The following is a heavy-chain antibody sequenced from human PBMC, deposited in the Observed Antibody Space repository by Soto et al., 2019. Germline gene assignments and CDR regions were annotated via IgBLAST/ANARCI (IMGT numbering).Heavy chain of an antibody. D-gene: IGHD5-12*01. J-gene: IGHJ6*03. Sequence: PSQTLSLTCAISGDSVSSNSAAWNWIRQSPSRGLEWLGRTYYRSKWYNDYAVSVKSRITINPDTSKDQFSLQLNSVTPADTAVYYCARGPRIVATIGGSYYYYYMDVWGKGTTVTVSS. CDR2: TYYRSKWYN. CDR3: ARGPRIVATIGGSYYYYYMDV. V-gene: IGHV6-1*01. CDR1: GDSVSSNSAA.